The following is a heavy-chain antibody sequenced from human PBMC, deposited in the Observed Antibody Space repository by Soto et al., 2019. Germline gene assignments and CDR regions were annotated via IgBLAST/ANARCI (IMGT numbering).Heavy chain of an antibody. CDR3: TKSGYLAAFDI. D-gene: IGHD3-3*01. CDR1: GFTFSGSA. J-gene: IGHJ3*02. Sequence: EVQLVESGGGLVQPGGSLKLSCAASGFTFSGSAMHWVRQASGKGLEWVGRIRSKANSYATAYAASVEGRFTISRDDSKNTAYLQMNSLKTEDTAVYYSTKSGYLAAFDIWGQGTMVTVSS. V-gene: IGHV3-73*01. CDR2: IRSKANSYAT.